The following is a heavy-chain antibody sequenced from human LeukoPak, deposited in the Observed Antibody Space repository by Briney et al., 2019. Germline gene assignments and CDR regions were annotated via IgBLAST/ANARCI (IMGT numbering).Heavy chain of an antibody. CDR2: IYHSGST. CDR3: ASLPSNTVTHDY. D-gene: IGHD4-11*01. Sequence: PSETLSLTCAVSDYSISSSYYWGWIRQPPGKGLEWIGTIYHSGSTHYNPSLKSRVTLSVDTSKNQFSLKLRSVTAADTAVYYCASLPSNTVTHDYWGQGTLVTVSS. V-gene: IGHV4-38-2*01. CDR1: DYSISSSYY. J-gene: IGHJ4*02.